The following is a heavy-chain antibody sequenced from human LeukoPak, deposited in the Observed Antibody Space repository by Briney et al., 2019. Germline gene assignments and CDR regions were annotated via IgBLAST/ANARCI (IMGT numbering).Heavy chain of an antibody. CDR3: AREHIALVRGVPLTDYYMDV. CDR1: GFNFRSSI. CDR2: INGGSSYI. Sequence: GGSLRLSCAASGFNFRSSIMNWVRQAPGKGPEWVSSINGGSSYIYYAASVKGRFTVSRDDAKNSLFLQMNSLRPEDTAVYFCAREHIALVRGVPLTDYYMDVWGEGTTVTVS. J-gene: IGHJ6*03. D-gene: IGHD3-10*01. V-gene: IGHV3-21*01.